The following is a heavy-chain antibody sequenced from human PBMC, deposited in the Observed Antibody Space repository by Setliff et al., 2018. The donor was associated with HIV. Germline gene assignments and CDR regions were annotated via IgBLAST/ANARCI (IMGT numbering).Heavy chain of an antibody. J-gene: IGHJ1*01. CDR2: ISSSSSNI. CDR3: AKDDYFQH. Sequence: GGSLRLSCGTSGFSFSSYELNWVRQAPGKGLEWVSSISSSSSNIYYADSVKGRFTISRDNAKNTLYLQMNSLRAEDTAVYYCAKDDYFQHWGQGTQVTVSS. V-gene: IGHV3-48*03. CDR1: GFSFSSYE.